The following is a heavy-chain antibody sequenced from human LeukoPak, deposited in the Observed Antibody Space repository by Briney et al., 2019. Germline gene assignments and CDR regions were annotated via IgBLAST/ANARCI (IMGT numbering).Heavy chain of an antibody. CDR2: IYSSGST. CDR1: GGSISGSY. CDR3: ARGFCSGGSCYLSDS. V-gene: IGHV4-4*07. D-gene: IGHD2-15*01. Sequence: PSEALSLTCTVSGGSISGSYWSWIRQPAGKGLEWIGRIYSSGSTNYNPSLKSRVTMSVDTSKNQVSLKLNSVTAADTAVYYCARGFCSGGSCYLSDSWGQGTLVTVSS. J-gene: IGHJ4*02.